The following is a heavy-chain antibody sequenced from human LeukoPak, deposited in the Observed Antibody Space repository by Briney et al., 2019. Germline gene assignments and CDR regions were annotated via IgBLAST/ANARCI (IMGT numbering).Heavy chain of an antibody. CDR3: ASLSSSWGY. Sequence: GGSLRLSCAASGFTFSSYTMNWVRQAPGKGLEWVSSISSSSSYIYHADSVKGRFTISRNNAKNSLYLQMNSLRAEDTAVYYCASLSSSWGYWGQGTLVTVSS. D-gene: IGHD6-13*01. J-gene: IGHJ4*02. CDR2: ISSSSSYI. CDR1: GFTFSSYT. V-gene: IGHV3-21*01.